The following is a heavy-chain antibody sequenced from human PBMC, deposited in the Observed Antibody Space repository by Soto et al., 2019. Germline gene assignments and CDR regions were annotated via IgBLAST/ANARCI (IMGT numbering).Heavy chain of an antibody. CDR1: GFTFRIYA. J-gene: IGHJ6*02. CDR2: ISYDGTNT. CDR3: AKAGGDSTRYYYNALDV. V-gene: IGHV3-30*18. Sequence: QVQLVESGGGVVQPGRSLRLSCAASGFTFRIYAMDWVRQAPGKGLEWVALISYDGTNTYYADSVKGRFTISRDNSKNTLDLQMSSLTPEDTAVYYCAKAGGDSTRYYYNALDVWGQGTTVTVSS. D-gene: IGHD2-21*02.